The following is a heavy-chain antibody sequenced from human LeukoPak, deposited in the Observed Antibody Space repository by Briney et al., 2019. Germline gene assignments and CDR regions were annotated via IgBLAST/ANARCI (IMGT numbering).Heavy chain of an antibody. CDR1: GYTLTELS. V-gene: IGHV1-24*01. Sequence: GASVKVSCKVSGYTLTELSMHWVRQAPGKGLEWVGGFDPEDGETIYAQKFQGRVTMTEDTSTDTAYMELSSLRSEDTAVYYCATREDFWSGPLDPWGQGTLVTVSS. CDR3: ATREDFWSGPLDP. J-gene: IGHJ5*02. CDR2: FDPEDGET. D-gene: IGHD3-3*01.